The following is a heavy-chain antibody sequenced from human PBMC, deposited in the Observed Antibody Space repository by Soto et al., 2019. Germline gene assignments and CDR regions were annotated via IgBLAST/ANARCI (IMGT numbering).Heavy chain of an antibody. J-gene: IGHJ4*02. V-gene: IGHV4-4*02. CDR2: IYHSGNT. CDR3: ARDPGIAAAGSFDS. CDR1: SGSISSSYW. Sequence: SETLSLTCTVSSGSISSSYWWSWVRQPPGKGLEWIGEIYHSGNTNYNPSLKSRVTISLDKSKNQFFLHVNSVTAADTAVYYCARDPGIAAAGSFDSWGPGTLVTVSS. D-gene: IGHD6-13*01.